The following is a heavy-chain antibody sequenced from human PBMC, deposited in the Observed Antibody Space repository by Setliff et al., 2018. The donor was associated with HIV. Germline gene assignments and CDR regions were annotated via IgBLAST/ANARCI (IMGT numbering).Heavy chain of an antibody. CDR3: ARGQPQGGGTYWSAFDI. V-gene: IGHV4-59*11. Sequence: SETLSLTCTVSGGSISSHYWSWIRQPPGKGLEWIGYIYYTGTTDYSPSFKSRVTMSLDTSKTQFSLKLNSVTAADTAVYYCARGQPQGGGTYWSAFDIWGQGTMVTVSS. CDR2: IYYTGTT. D-gene: IGHD1-26*01. CDR1: GGSISSHY. J-gene: IGHJ3*02.